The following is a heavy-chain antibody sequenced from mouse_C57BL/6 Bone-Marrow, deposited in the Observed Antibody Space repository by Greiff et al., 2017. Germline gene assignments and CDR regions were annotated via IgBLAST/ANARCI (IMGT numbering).Heavy chain of an antibody. CDR1: GYSFTDYN. CDR2: INPNYGTT. CDR3: ARNYGSSSWFAY. Sequence: VQLQQSGPELVQPGASVKISCKASGYSFTDYNMNWVKQSNGKSLEWIGVINPNYGTTSYNQKFTGKATLTVSQSSSTAYMQLNSLTSEASAVYYCARNYGSSSWFAYWGQGTLVTVSA. D-gene: IGHD1-1*01. V-gene: IGHV1-39*01. J-gene: IGHJ3*01.